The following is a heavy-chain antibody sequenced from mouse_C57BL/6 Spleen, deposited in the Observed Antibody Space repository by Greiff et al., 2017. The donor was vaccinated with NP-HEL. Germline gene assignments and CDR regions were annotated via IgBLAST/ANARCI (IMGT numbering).Heavy chain of an antibody. V-gene: IGHV5-17*01. D-gene: IGHD4-1*01. CDR1: GFTFSDYG. CDR2: ISSGSSTI. Sequence: DVKLVESGGGLVKPGGSLKLSCAASGFTFSDYGMHWVRQAPEKGLEWVAYISSGSSTIYYADTVKGRFTITRDNAKNTLFLQMTSLRSEDTAMYYWARLGYWYFDVWGTGTTVTVAS. J-gene: IGHJ1*03. CDR3: ARLGYWYFDV.